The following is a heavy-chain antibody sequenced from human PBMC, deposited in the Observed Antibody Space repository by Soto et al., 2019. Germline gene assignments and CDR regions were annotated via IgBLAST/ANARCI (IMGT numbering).Heavy chain of an antibody. D-gene: IGHD5-12*01. CDR2: INHRGST. J-gene: IGHJ4*02. V-gene: IGHV4-34*01. CDR1: GDSFSAYY. CDR3: ARGVGYAGVDY. Sequence: QVQLQQWGAGLLKPSETLSLTCAVYGDSFSAYYWSWIRQSPGKGLEWIGEINHRGSTNDNPSLKSRVTISVDMCKNQFALKLSSVSGADTAVYYCARGVGYAGVDYWGQETLVTVSS.